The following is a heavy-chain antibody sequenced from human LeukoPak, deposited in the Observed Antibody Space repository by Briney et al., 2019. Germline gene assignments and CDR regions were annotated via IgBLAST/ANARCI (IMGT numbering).Heavy chain of an antibody. CDR3: ARDTVTTFYYYGMDV. D-gene: IGHD4-11*01. Sequence: GGSLRLSCAASGFTFSSYSMHWVRQAPGKGLEWVSSISSSSSYIYYADSVKGRFTISRDNAKNSLYLQMNSLRAEDTAVYYCARDTVTTFYYYGMDVWGQGTTVTVSS. J-gene: IGHJ6*02. CDR1: GFTFSSYS. V-gene: IGHV3-21*01. CDR2: ISSSSSYI.